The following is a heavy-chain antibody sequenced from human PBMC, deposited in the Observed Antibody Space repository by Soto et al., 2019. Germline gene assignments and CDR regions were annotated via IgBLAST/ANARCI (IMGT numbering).Heavy chain of an antibody. D-gene: IGHD3-22*01. CDR2: IDPSDSYT. CDR3: ARRPYDSSGYSPFDI. CDR1: GYSFTSYW. V-gene: IGHV5-10-1*01. J-gene: IGHJ3*02. Sequence: GESLKISCKGSGYSFTSYWISWVRQMPGKGLEWMGRIDPSDSYTNYSPSFQGHVTISADKSISTAYLQWSSLKASDTAMYYCARRPYDSSGYSPFDIWGQGTMVTVS.